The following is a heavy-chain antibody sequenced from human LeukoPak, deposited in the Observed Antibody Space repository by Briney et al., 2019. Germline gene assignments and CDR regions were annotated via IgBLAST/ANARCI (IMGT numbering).Heavy chain of an antibody. J-gene: IGHJ4*02. CDR3: ARARDYCSSTSCFFADY. Sequence: ASVKVFCKASGYTFSDYYIHWVRQAPGQGLEWVAWINPYSGGTSYAQKFQGRVTMTRDTSISTAYMEVSGLRSDDTAVYYCARARDYCSSTSCFFADYWGQGTLVTVSS. CDR1: GYTFSDYY. CDR2: INPYSGGT. V-gene: IGHV1-2*02. D-gene: IGHD2-2*01.